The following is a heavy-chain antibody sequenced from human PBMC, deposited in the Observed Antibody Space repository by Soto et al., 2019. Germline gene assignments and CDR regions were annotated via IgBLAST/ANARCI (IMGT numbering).Heavy chain of an antibody. J-gene: IGHJ4*02. V-gene: IGHV3-53*01. CDR2: IYSGGST. CDR1: GFTVSSNY. CDR3: ATPSPSGSYSAFDY. D-gene: IGHD1-26*01. Sequence: GGSLRLSCAASGFTVSSNYMSWVRQAPGKGLEWVSVIYSGGSTYYADSVEGRFTISRDNSKNTLYLQMNSLRAEDTAVYYCATPSPSGSYSAFDYWGQGTLVTVSS.